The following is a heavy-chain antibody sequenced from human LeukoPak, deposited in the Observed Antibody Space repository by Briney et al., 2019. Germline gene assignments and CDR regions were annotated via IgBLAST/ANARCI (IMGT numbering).Heavy chain of an antibody. CDR2: IYYSGST. D-gene: IGHD6-13*01. CDR3: ARATREAAAGNSPYYFDY. CDR1: GGSISSGGYY. V-gene: IGHV4-31*03. J-gene: IGHJ4*02. Sequence: SETLSLTCTVSGGSISSGGYYWSWIRQHPGKGLEWIGYIYYSGSTNYNPSLKSRVTISVDTSKNQFSLKLSSVTAADTAVYYCARATREAAAGNSPYYFDYWGQGTLVTVSS.